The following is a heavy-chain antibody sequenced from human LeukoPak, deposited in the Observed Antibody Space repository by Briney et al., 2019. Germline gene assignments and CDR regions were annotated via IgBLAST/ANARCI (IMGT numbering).Heavy chain of an antibody. CDR2: INPNSGGT. Sequence: ASVKVSCKASGYTFTCYYMHWVRQAPRQGLEWTGSINPNSGGTNYAQKLQGRVTMTTDTSTSTAYMELRSLRSDDTAVYYCARDRFLGLIPAAIVYYYYGMDVWGQGTTVTVSS. V-gene: IGHV1-2*02. D-gene: IGHD2-2*01. CDR3: ARDRFLGLIPAAIVYYYYGMDV. J-gene: IGHJ6*02. CDR1: GYTFTCYY.